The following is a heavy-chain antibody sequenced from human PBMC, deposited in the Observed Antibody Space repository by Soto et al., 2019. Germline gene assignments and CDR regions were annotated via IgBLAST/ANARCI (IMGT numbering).Heavy chain of an antibody. V-gene: IGHV4-39*01. Sequence: SETLSLTCTVSGGSISSSSYYWGWIRQPPGKGLEWIGSIYYSGSTYYNPSLKSRVTISVDTSKNQFSLKLSSVTAADTAVYYCARHWYSSRNADSFGYYYYGMDVWGQGTTVTVSS. CDR3: ARHWYSSRNADSFGYYYYGMDV. CDR2: IYYSGST. CDR1: GGSISSSSYY. D-gene: IGHD6-19*01. J-gene: IGHJ6*02.